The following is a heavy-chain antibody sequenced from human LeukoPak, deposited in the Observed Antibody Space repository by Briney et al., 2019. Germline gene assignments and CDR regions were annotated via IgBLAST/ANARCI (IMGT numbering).Heavy chain of an antibody. V-gene: IGHV7-4-1*02. CDR3: ARWSRDDSSGFYYFDY. CDR1: GYTFTSYA. Sequence: ASVKVSCKASGYTFTSYAMTWVRQAPGQGLEWMGWINTNTGNPTFAQGFTGRFVFSLDTSVSTAYLQISSLKAEDTAVYYCARWSRDDSSGFYYFDYWGQGTLVTVSS. D-gene: IGHD3-22*01. J-gene: IGHJ4*02. CDR2: INTNTGNP.